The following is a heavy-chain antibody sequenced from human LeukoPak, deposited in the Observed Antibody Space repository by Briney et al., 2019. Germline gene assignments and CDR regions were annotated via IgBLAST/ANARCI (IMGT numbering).Heavy chain of an antibody. J-gene: IGHJ4*02. V-gene: IGHV4-59*01. D-gene: IGHD3-3*01. CDR3: ARLYYDFWSGYYAGGGYYFDY. CDR2: IYYSGST. CDR1: GGSISSYY. Sequence: PSETLSLTCTVSGGSISSYYWSWIRQPPGKGLEWIGYIYYSGSTNYNPSLKSRVTISVDTSKNQFSLKLSSVTAADTAVYYCARLYYDFWSGYYAGGGYYFDYRGQGTLVTVSS.